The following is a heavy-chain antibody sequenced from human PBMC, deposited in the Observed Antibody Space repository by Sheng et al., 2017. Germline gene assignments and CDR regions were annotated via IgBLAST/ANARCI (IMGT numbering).Heavy chain of an antibody. Sequence: QVQLVQWGAGLLKPFGDPCPLTCAVYGGSFSGYYWSWIRQPPGKGLEWIGEINHSGSTNYNPSLKSRVTISVDTSKNQFSLKLSSVTAADTAVYYCARSKGAVAVTYYFDYWGQGTLVTVSS. CDR1: GGSFSGYY. V-gene: IGHV4-34*01. CDR2: INHSGST. J-gene: IGHJ4*02. D-gene: IGHD6-19*01. CDR3: ARSKGAVAVTYYFDY.